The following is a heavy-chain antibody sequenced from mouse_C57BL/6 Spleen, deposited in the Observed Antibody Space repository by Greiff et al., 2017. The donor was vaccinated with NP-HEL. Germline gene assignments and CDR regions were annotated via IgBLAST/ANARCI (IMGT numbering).Heavy chain of an antibody. CDR1: GYTFTSYW. D-gene: IGHD1-1*01. Sequence: VQLQQPGAELVKPGASVKMSCKASGYTFTSYWITWVKQRPGQGLEWIGDIYPGSGSTNYNEKFKSKATLTVDTSSSTAYMQLSSLTSEDSAVYYCARGIITTVVPFDYWGKGTTLTVSS. J-gene: IGHJ2*01. CDR2: IYPGSGST. CDR3: ARGIITTVVPFDY. V-gene: IGHV1-55*01.